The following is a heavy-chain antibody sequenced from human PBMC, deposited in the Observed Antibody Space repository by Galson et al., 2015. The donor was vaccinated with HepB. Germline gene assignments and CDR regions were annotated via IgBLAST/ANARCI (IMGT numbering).Heavy chain of an antibody. CDR2: LSGGSSYK. V-gene: IGHV3-21*01. J-gene: IGHJ3*02. Sequence: SLRLSCAASGFTFSLYTMNWVRQAPGKGLEWVSALSGGSSYKYYADSVKGRFTISRDNAKNSLSLQMNGLRAEDTAVYFCARDQVAAAGTTDGDNAFGIWGQGTLVAVSS. CDR1: GFTFSLYT. CDR3: ARDQVAAAGTTDGDNAFGI. D-gene: IGHD6-13*01.